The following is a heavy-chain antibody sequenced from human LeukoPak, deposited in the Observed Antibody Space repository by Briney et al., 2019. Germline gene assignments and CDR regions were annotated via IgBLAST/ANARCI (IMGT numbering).Heavy chain of an antibody. CDR2: IYYSGST. CDR3: ARDLDFWSGYPKGAFDI. CDR1: GGSISSYY. Sequence: PSETLSLTCTVSGGSISSYYWSWIRQPPGKGLEWIGYIYYSGSTNYNPSLKSRVTISVDTSKNQFSLKLSSVTAADTAVYYCARDLDFWSGYPKGAFDIWGQGTMVTVSS. D-gene: IGHD3-3*01. V-gene: IGHV4-59*01. J-gene: IGHJ3*02.